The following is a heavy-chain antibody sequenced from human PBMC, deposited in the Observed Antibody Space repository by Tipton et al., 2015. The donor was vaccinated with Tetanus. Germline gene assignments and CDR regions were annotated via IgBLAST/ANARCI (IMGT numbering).Heavy chain of an antibody. J-gene: IGHJ4*02. V-gene: IGHV4-31*03. CDR2: IYYSGST. CDR1: GGSFSDGAYY. CDR3: ARVAENFDY. Sequence: TLSLTCTVSGGSFSDGAYYWSWIRQHPGKGLEWIRCIYYSGSTIYNPSLKSRVTVSVDTSKNQFSLRLDSVTAADTAVYYCARVAENFDYWGQGTLVTVSS. D-gene: IGHD5-24*01.